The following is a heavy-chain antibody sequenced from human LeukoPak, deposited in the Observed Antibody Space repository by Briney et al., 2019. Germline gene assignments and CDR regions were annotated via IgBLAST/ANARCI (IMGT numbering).Heavy chain of an antibody. J-gene: IGHJ4*02. CDR1: GFTFSSYA. Sequence: PGRSLRLSCAASGFTFSSYAMHWVRQAPGKGLEWVAVISYDGSNKYYADSVKGRFTISRDNSKNTLYLQMNSLRAEDTAVYYCARQGSSGWSGYFDYWGQGTLVTVSS. V-gene: IGHV3-30*04. CDR3: ARQGSSGWSGYFDY. CDR2: ISYDGSNK. D-gene: IGHD6-19*01.